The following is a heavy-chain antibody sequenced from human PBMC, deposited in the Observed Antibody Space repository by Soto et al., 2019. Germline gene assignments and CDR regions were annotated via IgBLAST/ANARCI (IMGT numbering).Heavy chain of an antibody. V-gene: IGHV3-33*01. CDR2: IWYDGSNK. J-gene: IGHJ4*02. D-gene: IGHD3-10*01. CDR1: GFTFVANG. Sequence: QVQLVESGEAVVSLGRSLRPSFPAPGFTFVANGRPGFGRVPGRGLGWVAVIWYDGSNKYYADSVKGRFTISRDNSKNTLYLQMNSLRAEDTAVYYCAREGDVVGYYGSGRLDYWGQGTLVTVSS. CDR3: AREGDVVGYYGSGRLDY.